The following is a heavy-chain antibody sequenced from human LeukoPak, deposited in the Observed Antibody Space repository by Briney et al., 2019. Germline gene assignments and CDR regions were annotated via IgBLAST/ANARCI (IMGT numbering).Heavy chain of an antibody. D-gene: IGHD3-16*01. CDR2: INTHNGGT. CDR1: GYTFTDFY. J-gene: IGHJ4*02. Sequence: ASVKVSCKPSGYTFTDFYIHWVRQAPGQGLEYMGRINTHNGGTVYALQFQGRPSMTRDTSISTAYMELQSLRSEDTAVYYCARDHDYEGLKGNYWGRGTMVTVSS. CDR3: ARDHDYEGLKGNY. V-gene: IGHV1-2*06.